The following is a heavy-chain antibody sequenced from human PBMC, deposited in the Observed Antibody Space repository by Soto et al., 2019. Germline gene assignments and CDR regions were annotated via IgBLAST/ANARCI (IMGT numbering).Heavy chain of an antibody. J-gene: IGHJ3*02. CDR2: IIPILGIA. CDR3: ASQAPGMGITTDAFDI. Sequence: GASVKVSCKASGGTFSRYTISWVRQAPGQGLEWMGRIIPILGIANYAQKFQGRVTITADKSTSTAYMELSSLRSEDTAVYYCASQAPGMGITTDAFDIWGQGTMVTVSS. D-gene: IGHD3-9*01. V-gene: IGHV1-69*02. CDR1: GGTFSRYT.